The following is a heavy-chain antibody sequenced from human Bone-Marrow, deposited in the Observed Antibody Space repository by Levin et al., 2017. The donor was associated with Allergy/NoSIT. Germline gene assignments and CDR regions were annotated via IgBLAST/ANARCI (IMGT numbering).Heavy chain of an antibody. D-gene: IGHD6-6*01. V-gene: IGHV4-34*01. CDR3: ARVSIAALHWFDP. Sequence: SSETLSLTCAVYGGSFSGYYWSWIRQPPGKGLEWIGEINHSGSTNYNPSLKSRVTISVDTSKNQFSLKLSSVTAADTAVYYCARVSIAALHWFDPWGQGTLVTVSS. CDR1: GGSFSGYY. J-gene: IGHJ5*02. CDR2: INHSGST.